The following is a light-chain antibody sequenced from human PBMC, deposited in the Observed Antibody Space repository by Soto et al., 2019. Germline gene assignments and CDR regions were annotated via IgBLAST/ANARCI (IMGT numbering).Light chain of an antibody. J-gene: IGLJ1*01. V-gene: IGLV2-14*03. CDR3: SSYTSSTTLYV. Sequence: QSALTQPASVSGSPGQSITISCTGASSDVGNYNYVSWYQQHPGKAPKLIIYDVSNRPSGVSNRFSGSKSGNTASLTISGLQAADDADYPCSSYTSSTTLYVFGTETKVTVL. CDR2: DVS. CDR1: SSDVGNYNY.